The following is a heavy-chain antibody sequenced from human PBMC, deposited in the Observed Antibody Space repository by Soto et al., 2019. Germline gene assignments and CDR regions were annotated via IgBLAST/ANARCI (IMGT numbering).Heavy chain of an antibody. Sequence: QVQLQESGPGLVQPSQTLSLTCSVSGASISSVGYYWTWIRQHPGEGLEWIGYIYHSGSTYYNPSLKSRLTISEDTSKNQFSLRLSSVTAADTAVYYCGSFSDRITPATIVDWGQGTLVTVSS. D-gene: IGHD1-26*01. J-gene: IGHJ4*02. CDR3: GSFSDRITPATIVD. CDR2: IYHSGST. V-gene: IGHV4-31*03. CDR1: GASISSVGYY.